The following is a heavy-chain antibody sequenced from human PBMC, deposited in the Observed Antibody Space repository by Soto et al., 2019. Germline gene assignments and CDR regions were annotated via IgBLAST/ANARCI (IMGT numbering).Heavy chain of an antibody. CDR2: IWYDGSNK. J-gene: IGHJ4*02. CDR1: GFTFSSYG. Sequence: QVQLVESGGGVVQPGRSLRLSCAASGFTFSSYGMHWVRQAPGKGLEWVAVIWYDGSNKYYADSVKGRFTISRDNSKNTLYLQMTSLRAEDTAVYYCARDNSNYLFDYWGQGTLVTVSS. CDR3: ARDNSNYLFDY. V-gene: IGHV3-33*01. D-gene: IGHD4-4*01.